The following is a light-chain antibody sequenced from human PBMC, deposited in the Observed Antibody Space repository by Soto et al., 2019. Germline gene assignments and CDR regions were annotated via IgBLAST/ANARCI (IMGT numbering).Light chain of an antibody. Sequence: EIVMTQSPVTLSVSPGERATHSRRASQNIANDYLTWYQQKPGQAPRVLIYDASTRATGIPDRFSGSGSGTDFTLTISRLEPEDFAVYYCQQYGSSGTFGQGTKVDIK. J-gene: IGKJ1*01. CDR3: QQYGSSGT. V-gene: IGKV3-20*01. CDR2: DAS. CDR1: QNIANDY.